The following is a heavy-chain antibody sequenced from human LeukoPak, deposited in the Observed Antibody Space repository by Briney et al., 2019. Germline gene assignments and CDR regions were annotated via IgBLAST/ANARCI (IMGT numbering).Heavy chain of an antibody. Sequence: LSGGSLRLSCAASGFTFSSYWMSWVRQAPGKGLEWVANIKQDGSEKYYVDSVKGRFTISRDNAKNSLYLQMNSLRAGDTAVYYCASGPQASYYYYYYMDVWGKGTTVTVSS. V-gene: IGHV3-7*01. CDR1: GFTFSSYW. CDR3: ASGPQASYYYYYYMDV. CDR2: IKQDGSEK. J-gene: IGHJ6*03.